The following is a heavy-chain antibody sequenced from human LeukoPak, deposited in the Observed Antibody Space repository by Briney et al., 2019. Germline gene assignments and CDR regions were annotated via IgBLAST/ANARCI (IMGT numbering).Heavy chain of an antibody. D-gene: IGHD3-3*01. J-gene: IGHJ6*03. CDR3: ARDRRDFWSGYTYYYYYYMDV. CDR1: GFTFSSYW. CDR2: IKQDGSEK. Sequence: PGGSLRLSCAASGFTFSSYWMSWVRQAPGKGLEWVANIKQDGSEKYYVDSVKGRFTISRDNAKNSLYLQMNSLRAEDTAVYYCARDRRDFWSGYTYYYYYYMDVWGKGTTVTVSS. V-gene: IGHV3-7*01.